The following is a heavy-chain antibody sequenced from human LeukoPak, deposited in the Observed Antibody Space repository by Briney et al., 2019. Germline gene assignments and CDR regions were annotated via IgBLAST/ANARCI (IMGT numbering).Heavy chain of an antibody. Sequence: ASVKVSCKASGYTFTTYDINWVRQATGQGLEWMGWMNPNSGYTGYAQKFRGRVTITRDTSISTAYMELSSLRSEDTAVYYCARVAGSIDYWGQGTLATVSS. CDR3: ARVAGSIDY. V-gene: IGHV1-8*03. J-gene: IGHJ4*02. CDR1: GYTFTTYD. D-gene: IGHD6-19*01. CDR2: MNPNSGYT.